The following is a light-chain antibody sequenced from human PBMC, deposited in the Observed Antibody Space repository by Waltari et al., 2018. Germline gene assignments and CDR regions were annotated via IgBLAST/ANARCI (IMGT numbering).Light chain of an antibody. CDR1: SSNIGSNY. CDR3: AVWDDSLSGRV. V-gene: IGLV1-47*01. J-gene: IGLJ3*02. Sequence: QSVLTPPPSASGTPGQRVTISCSGSSSNIGSNYVSWYQQFPRTAPKLLIYRNNQRPSGVSDRFSGSKSGTSASLAISGLRSDDEADYYCAVWDDSLSGRVFGGGTKLTVL. CDR2: RNN.